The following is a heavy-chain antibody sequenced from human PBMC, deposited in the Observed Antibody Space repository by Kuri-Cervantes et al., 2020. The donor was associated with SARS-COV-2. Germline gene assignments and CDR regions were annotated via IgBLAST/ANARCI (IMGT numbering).Heavy chain of an antibody. CDR1: GLTFSSYA. Sequence: GESLKISCAVSGLTFSSYAMHWVRQAPGKGLEWVAVIPYDGSTEYYADSVKGRFTISRDNSKNTLWLQMNRLRPEDTAVYFCARDNTYYDSSGYYYYYYYGVDVWGQGTTVTVSS. CDR2: IPYDGSTE. D-gene: IGHD3-22*01. CDR3: ARDNTYYDSSGYYYYYYYGVDV. V-gene: IGHV3-30-3*01. J-gene: IGHJ6*02.